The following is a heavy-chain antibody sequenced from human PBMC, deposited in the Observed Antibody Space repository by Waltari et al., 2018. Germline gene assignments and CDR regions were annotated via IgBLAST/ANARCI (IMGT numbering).Heavy chain of an antibody. CDR2: ISSSSSYI. D-gene: IGHD3-22*01. Sequence: EVQLVESGGGLVKPGGSLRLSCAASGFTFSSYSMNWVRQAPGKGLEWVSSISSSSSYISYADSVKGRFTISRDNAKNSLYLQMNSLRAEDTAVYYCARDLTTYYYDSSGYSGGAFDIWGQGTMVTVSS. CDR3: ARDLTTYYYDSSGYSGGAFDI. V-gene: IGHV3-21*01. CDR1: GFTFSSYS. J-gene: IGHJ3*02.